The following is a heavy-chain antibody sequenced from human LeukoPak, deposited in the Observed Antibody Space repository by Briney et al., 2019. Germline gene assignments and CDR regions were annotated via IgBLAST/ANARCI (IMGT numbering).Heavy chain of an antibody. D-gene: IGHD3-10*01. CDR3: AREGVRGVINYYYYYVDV. J-gene: IGHJ6*03. Sequence: ASVKVSCKASGYTFTSYGISWVRQAPGQGLEWMGWISAYNGNTNYAQKLQGRVTMTTDTSTSTAYMELRSLRSDDTAVYYCAREGVRGVINYYYYYVDVWGKGTTVTISS. V-gene: IGHV1-18*01. CDR2: ISAYNGNT. CDR1: GYTFTSYG.